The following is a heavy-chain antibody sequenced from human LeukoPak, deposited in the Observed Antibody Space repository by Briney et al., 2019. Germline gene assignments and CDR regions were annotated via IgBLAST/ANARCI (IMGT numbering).Heavy chain of an antibody. CDR3: ARAGGRSWFDP. CDR2: INPTGGST. V-gene: IGHV1-46*01. J-gene: IGHJ5*02. Sequence: ASVKVSCKASGYTFTSYYMHWVRQAPGQGLEWMGLINPTGGSTGYAQKFQGRVTMTTDTSMSTAYMELSRLTSDDTAVYYCARAGGRSWFDPWGQGTLVTVSS. CDR1: GYTFTSYY.